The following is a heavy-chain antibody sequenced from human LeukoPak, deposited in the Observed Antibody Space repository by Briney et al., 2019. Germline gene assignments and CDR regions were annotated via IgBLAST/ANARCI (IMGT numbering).Heavy chain of an antibody. CDR1: GGSFSGYY. J-gene: IGHJ3*02. CDR3: ATDSTMTQNYAFDI. Sequence: PSETLSLTCAVYGGSFSGYYWSWIRQPPGKGLEWIGEINHSGSTNYNPSLKSRVTISVDTSKNQFSLKLSSVTAADTAVYYCATDSTMTQNYAFDIWGQGTMVTVSS. CDR2: INHSGST. V-gene: IGHV4-34*01. D-gene: IGHD4-17*01.